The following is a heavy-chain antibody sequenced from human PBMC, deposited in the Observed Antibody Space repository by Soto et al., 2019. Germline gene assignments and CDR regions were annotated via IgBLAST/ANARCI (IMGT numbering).Heavy chain of an antibody. CDR3: ASNRGYGSGSYTTRYYYYGMDV. CDR1: GYTFTSYG. J-gene: IGHJ6*02. D-gene: IGHD3-10*01. CDR2: ISAYNGNT. Sequence: ASVKVSCKASGYTFTSYGISWVRQAPGQGLEWIGWISAYNGNTNYAQKLQGRVTMTTDTSTSTAYMELRSLRSDDTAVYYCASNRGYGSGSYTTRYYYYGMDVWGQGTTVTVSS. V-gene: IGHV1-18*01.